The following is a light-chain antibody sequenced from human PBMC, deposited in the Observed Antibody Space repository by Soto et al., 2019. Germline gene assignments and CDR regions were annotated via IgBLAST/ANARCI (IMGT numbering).Light chain of an antibody. CDR1: ISDVGGNKF. J-gene: IGLJ1*01. Sequence: QSVLTQPASVSGSPGQSITISCTGTISDVGGNKFVSWYQQYPGKAPKLMICDVSNRPSGVSNRFSGSKSGNTASLTISGLQAEDEDDYYCSSFTGTNYVFGTGTKVTVL. CDR2: DVS. V-gene: IGLV2-14*03. CDR3: SSFTGTNYV.